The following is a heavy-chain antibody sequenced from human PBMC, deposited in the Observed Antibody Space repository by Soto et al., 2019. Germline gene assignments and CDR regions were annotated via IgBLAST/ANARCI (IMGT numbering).Heavy chain of an antibody. V-gene: IGHV1-69*01. J-gene: IGHJ5*02. D-gene: IGHD6-6*01. CDR2: IIPIFGTA. CDR1: GGAFSSYA. CDR3: ARGLLYSSSSYWFDP. Sequence: PSLELSCKASGGAFSSYARCWVRQETGQGLEWMGGIIPIFGTANYAQKFQGRVTITADESTSTAYMELSSLRSEDTAVYYCARGLLYSSSSYWFDPWGQGTLVPVFS.